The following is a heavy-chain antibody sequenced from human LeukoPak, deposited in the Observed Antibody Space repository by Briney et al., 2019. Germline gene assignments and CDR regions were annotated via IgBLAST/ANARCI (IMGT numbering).Heavy chain of an antibody. J-gene: IGHJ4*02. CDR2: INHSGST. CDR3: ASLLWGSYRSYDY. V-gene: IGHV4-39*07. D-gene: IGHD3-16*02. CDR1: GGSISSSSYY. Sequence: PSETLSLTCTVYGGSISSSSYYWSWIRQPPGKGLEWIGEINHSGSTNYNPSLKSPVTISVDTSKNQFSLKLSSVTAADTAVYYCASLLWGSYRSYDYWGQGTLVTVSS.